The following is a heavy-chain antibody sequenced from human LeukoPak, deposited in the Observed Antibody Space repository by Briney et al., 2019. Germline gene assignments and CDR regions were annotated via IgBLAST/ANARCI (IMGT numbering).Heavy chain of an antibody. D-gene: IGHD2-15*01. CDR1: GYTFTSYG. Sequence: ASVTVSCKASGYTFTSYGISWVRQAPGQGLEGMGWISAYNGNTNYAQKLQGRVTMTTDTSTSTAYMELRSLRSDDTAVYYCARDLGYCSGGSCYPESMYGMDVWGQGTTVTVSS. V-gene: IGHV1-18*01. CDR3: ARDLGYCSGGSCYPESMYGMDV. J-gene: IGHJ6*02. CDR2: ISAYNGNT.